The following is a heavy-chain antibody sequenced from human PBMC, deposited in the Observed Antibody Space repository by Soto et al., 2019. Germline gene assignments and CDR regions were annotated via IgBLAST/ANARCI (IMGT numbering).Heavy chain of an antibody. D-gene: IGHD6-6*01. V-gene: IGHV3-73*01. CDR1: GFTFSGSG. CDR2: IRSKANSYAT. Sequence: GGSLRLSCAASGFTFSGSGMHWVRQASGKGLEWVGRIRSKANSYATAYAASVKGRFTISRDDSKNTAYLQMNSLKTEDTAVYYCFCSSRAQFLDYWGQGTLVTVSS. CDR3: FCSSRAQFLDY. J-gene: IGHJ4*02.